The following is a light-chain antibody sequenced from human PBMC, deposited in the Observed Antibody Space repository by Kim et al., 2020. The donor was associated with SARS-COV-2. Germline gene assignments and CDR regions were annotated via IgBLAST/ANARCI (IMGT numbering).Light chain of an antibody. CDR3: ATWDDSLNWV. CDR1: TSNIGSYT. V-gene: IGLV1-44*01. CDR2: SDN. J-gene: IGLJ3*02. Sequence: PGQMVTISCSGSTSNIGSYTVNWYQHLPGTAPELLIYSDNQRPSGVPDRFSGSKSGTSASLAISGLQSEDEADYYCATWDDSLNWVFGGGTQLTVL.